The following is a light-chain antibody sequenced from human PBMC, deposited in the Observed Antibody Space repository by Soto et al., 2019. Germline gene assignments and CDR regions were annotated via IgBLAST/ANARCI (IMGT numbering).Light chain of an antibody. J-gene: IGLJ1*01. CDR2: DVN. Sequence: QSALTQPPSASGSPGQSVTISCTGTSSDVGGYNYVSWYQQHPGKAPKVMIYDVNKRPSGVPDRFSGSKSGNTASLTVSGLQGEDEADYYRSSHAGSNNPFVFGSGTKVTVL. CDR1: SSDVGGYNY. CDR3: SSHAGSNNPFV. V-gene: IGLV2-8*01.